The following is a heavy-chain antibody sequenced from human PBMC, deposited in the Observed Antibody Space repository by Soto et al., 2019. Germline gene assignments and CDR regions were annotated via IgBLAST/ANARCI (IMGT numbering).Heavy chain of an antibody. D-gene: IGHD4-17*01. CDR2: ISGSAGST. J-gene: IGHJ4*02. CDR1: GFTLSSYA. V-gene: IGHV3-23*01. CDR3: AKGHGDYVWHYFDY. Sequence: EVQLLESGGGLVQPGGSLRLSCAASGFTLSSYAMSWVRQAPGKGLEWVSSISGSAGSTYYADSVKGRFTISRDNSNNTPYVKMNSLRAEDTAVCYCAKGHGDYVWHYFDYWGQGTLVTVSS.